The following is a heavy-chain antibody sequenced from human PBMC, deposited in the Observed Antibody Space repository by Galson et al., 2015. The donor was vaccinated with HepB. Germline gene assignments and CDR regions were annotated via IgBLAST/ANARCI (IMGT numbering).Heavy chain of an antibody. V-gene: IGHV3-73*01. CDR2: IRSKANSYAT. D-gene: IGHD3-10*01. Sequence: SLRLSCAASGFTFSGSAMHWVRQASGKGLEWVGRIRSKANSYATAYAASVKGRFTISRDDSKNTAYLQMNSLKTEDTAVYYCTSDLRGSGRTIKSPYYYYGMDVWGQGTTVTVSS. CDR1: GFTFSGSA. J-gene: IGHJ6*02. CDR3: TSDLRGSGRTIKSPYYYYGMDV.